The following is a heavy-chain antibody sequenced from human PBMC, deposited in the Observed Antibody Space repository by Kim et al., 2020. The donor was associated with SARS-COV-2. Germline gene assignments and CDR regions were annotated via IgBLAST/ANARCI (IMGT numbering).Heavy chain of an antibody. CDR3: AREGLSVVATRWDFYY. CDR1: GFHFSTYT. CDR2: ITRGSSHI. V-gene: IGHV3-21*01. J-gene: IGHJ4*02. Sequence: GGSLRLSCAASGFHFSTYTMTWVRQVPGKGLEWVSPITRGSSHIDDADSLRGRFTISRDNAKNTLYLQMSSLRPEDTAIYYCAREGLSVVATRWDFYYWGQGALLSLSS. D-gene: IGHD5-12*01.